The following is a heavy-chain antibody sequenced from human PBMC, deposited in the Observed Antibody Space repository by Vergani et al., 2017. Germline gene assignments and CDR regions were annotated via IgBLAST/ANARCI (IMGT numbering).Heavy chain of an antibody. J-gene: IGHJ3*01. D-gene: IGHD2-15*01. CDR1: GGSISAGYYF. CDR3: ARRSGGYYSGGKVHPLRTAFDV. Sequence: QVQLQASGPGRVKPSQTLSLTCTMSGGSISAGYYFWSWIRQPAGKGLEWLGHISASGNASHSPSLKTRVSMSVDTSMNQFSLTVTSVTAADTAIYFCARRSGGYYSGGKVHPLRTAFDVWGHGTVVTVSS. CDR2: ISASGNA. V-gene: IGHV4-61*02.